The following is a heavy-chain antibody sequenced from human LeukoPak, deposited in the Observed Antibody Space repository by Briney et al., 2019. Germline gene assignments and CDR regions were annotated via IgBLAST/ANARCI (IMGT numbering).Heavy chain of an antibody. CDR3: ARGSYYYGSGSSYPWEYFDY. Sequence: SVKVSCKASGGTFTSCAISWGRHAPGQGLEWRGGIIPIFGTTDYAQKFQGRVTITADKSTITAYMELSSLRSEDTAVYYCARGSYYYGSGSSYPWEYFDYWDQGTLVTVSS. D-gene: IGHD3-10*01. CDR2: IIPIFGTT. CDR1: GGTFTSCA. V-gene: IGHV1-69*06. J-gene: IGHJ4*02.